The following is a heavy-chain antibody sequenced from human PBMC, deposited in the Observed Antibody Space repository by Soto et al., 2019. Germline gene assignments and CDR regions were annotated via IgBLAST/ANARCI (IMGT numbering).Heavy chain of an antibody. CDR3: ASERVGEMVTGGYFDH. V-gene: IGHV1-69*01. CDR1: GGTFSNDA. J-gene: IGHJ4*02. D-gene: IGHD3-10*01. Sequence: QVQLVQSGAEVESPGSSVKVSCKASGGTFSNDAFSWVRQAPGQGLEWVGGISPLFGTPNYAQDFQGIVIITADESSTTTYMELTSLRSEDKAVYYCASERVGEMVTGGYFDHWGQGTMVTVSS. CDR2: ISPLFGTP.